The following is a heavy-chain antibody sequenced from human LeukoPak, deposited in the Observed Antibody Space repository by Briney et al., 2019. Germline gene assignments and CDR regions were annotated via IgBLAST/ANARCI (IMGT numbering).Heavy chain of an antibody. CDR2: IRGDGSEK. J-gene: IGHJ4*02. D-gene: IGHD2-2*01. V-gene: IGHV3-7*01. Sequence: GWSLRLSCAASGFFFRPYWKRWARQPPGKGREWVANIRGDGSEKNYVDSVRGRFTISRDNPMNSVYLQMNSLRADDTAVYYCTSGGHLDYWGQGALVTVSS. CDR3: TSGGHLDY. CDR1: GFFFRPYW.